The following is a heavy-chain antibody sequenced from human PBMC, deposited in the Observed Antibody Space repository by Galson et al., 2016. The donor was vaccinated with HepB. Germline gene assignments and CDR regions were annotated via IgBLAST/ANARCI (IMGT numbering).Heavy chain of an antibody. CDR2: IKSKSYGGTT. Sequence: SLRLSCAASGITFSDAWMNWVRQAPGKGLEWVGRIKSKSYGGTTDYAAPVQGRSTISRDDSKSTLYLQMNSLKIEDTGVFYCTTINPDILGSTRALDSWGRGALVTVSS. J-gene: IGHJ4*02. CDR3: TTINPDILGSTRALDS. V-gene: IGHV3-15*07. CDR1: GITFSDAW. D-gene: IGHD1-26*01.